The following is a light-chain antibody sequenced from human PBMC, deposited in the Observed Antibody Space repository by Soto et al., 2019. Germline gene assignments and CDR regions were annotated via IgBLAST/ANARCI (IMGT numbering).Light chain of an antibody. Sequence: QSALTQPRSVSGSPGQSVTISGTGSSSDAGDYKYVSWHQQYPGKAPKLIIYDVNKRPSGVPDRFTGSKSGNTASLTISGLQAEDEADYYCCSYVGSSPYVFGTGTKLTVL. CDR2: DVN. CDR3: CSYVGSSPYV. V-gene: IGLV2-11*01. J-gene: IGLJ1*01. CDR1: SSDAGDYKY.